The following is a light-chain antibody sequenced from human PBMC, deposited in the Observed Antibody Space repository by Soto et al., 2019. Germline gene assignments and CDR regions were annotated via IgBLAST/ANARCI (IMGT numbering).Light chain of an antibody. J-gene: IGLJ2*01. CDR3: TSYASGSSPVV. Sequence: QSALTQPASVSGSPGQSITLSCTGTSRDIGGYDYVSWYQRHPGKAPKLIIYDVNNRPSGVSNRFSGSKSGNTASLTISGLQAEDEADYYCTSYASGSSPVVFGGGTKLTVL. CDR1: SRDIGGYDY. CDR2: DVN. V-gene: IGLV2-14*01.